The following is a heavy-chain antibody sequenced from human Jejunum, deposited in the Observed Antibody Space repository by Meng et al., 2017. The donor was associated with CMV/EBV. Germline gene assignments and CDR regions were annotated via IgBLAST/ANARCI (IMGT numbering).Heavy chain of an antibody. V-gene: IGHV1-2*06. CDR2: INPKNGDT. D-gene: IGHD1-26*01. Sequence: SCKASGYTFTGYQMHWVRQAPGQGLEWVGRINPKNGDTKYAEKFQGRVTMTRGTSITTAYMEVSRLRSDDTALYYCATTYSGRYETSWGQGTLVTVSS. CDR3: ATTYSGRYETS. CDR1: GYTFTGYQ. J-gene: IGHJ4*02.